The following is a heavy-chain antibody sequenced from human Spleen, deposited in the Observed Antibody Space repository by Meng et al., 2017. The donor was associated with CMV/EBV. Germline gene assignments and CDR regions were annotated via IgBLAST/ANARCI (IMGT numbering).Heavy chain of an antibody. CDR3: GIAAADSWFDP. CDR2: IRYDENNK. J-gene: IGHJ5*02. Sequence: GESLKISCAASGFTFSSYGMNWVRQAPGKGLEWVAFIRYDENNKEYADSVKGRFTISRDNSKNTLYLQMNSLRAEDTAVYYSGIAAADSWFDPWGQGTLVTVSS. D-gene: IGHD6-13*01. CDR1: GFTFSSYG. V-gene: IGHV3-30*02.